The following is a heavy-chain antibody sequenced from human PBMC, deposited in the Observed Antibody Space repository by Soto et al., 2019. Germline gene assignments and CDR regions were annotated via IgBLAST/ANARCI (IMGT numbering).Heavy chain of an antibody. V-gene: IGHV4-59*01. CDR3: ARNHRYNSGWYES. J-gene: IGHJ5*01. Sequence: SETLSLTCTVSSGPISSYYWTWIRQPPGKGLEWIGYVYYSGGTNYNPSLQSRVTISVDTSKSQFSLNLSSVTAADTAVYYCARNHRYNSGWYESWGQGIXVTVSS. CDR1: SGPISSYY. D-gene: IGHD6-19*01. CDR2: VYYSGGT.